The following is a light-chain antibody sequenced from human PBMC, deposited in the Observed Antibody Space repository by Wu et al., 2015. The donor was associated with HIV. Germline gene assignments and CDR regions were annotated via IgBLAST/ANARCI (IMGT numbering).Light chain of an antibody. CDR3: QQYYDYPPIT. J-gene: IGKJ5*01. Sequence: AIRMTQSPSSLSASTGDRVTITCRASQDISSYLAWYQQKPGTAPKLLIYGASTLQSGVPSRFSGSGSGTYFTLTISCLKSEDFATYYCQQYYDYPPITFGQGTRLEI. CDR1: QDISSY. V-gene: IGKV1-8*01. CDR2: GAS.